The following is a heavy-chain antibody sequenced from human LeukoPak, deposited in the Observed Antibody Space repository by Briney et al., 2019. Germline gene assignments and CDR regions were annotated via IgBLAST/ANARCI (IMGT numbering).Heavy chain of an antibody. J-gene: IGHJ4*02. CDR2: IYYCGST. CDR3: ARGGWYYFY. V-gene: IGHV4-59*07. Sequence: SDTLSLTCTVSGGSISRYYWSWMREPPGKGLEWIGYIYYCGSTNYNPSLKSRVTISVDTSKNQFSLKLSSVTAADTAVYYCARGGWYYFYWGQGTLVTVSS. D-gene: IGHD6-19*01. CDR1: GGSISRYY.